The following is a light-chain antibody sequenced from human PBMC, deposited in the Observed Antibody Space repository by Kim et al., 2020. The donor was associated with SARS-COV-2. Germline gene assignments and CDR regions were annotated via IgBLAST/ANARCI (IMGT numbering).Light chain of an antibody. Sequence: QSALTQPASVSGSPGQSITISCTGTSSDVGGYNYVSWYQQHPGKAPKLMIYDVSNRPSRVSNRFSGSKSGNTASLTISGLQAEDEADYYCSSYTSSSTLESVFGTGTKVTVL. V-gene: IGLV2-14*03. CDR2: DVS. CDR1: SSDVGGYNY. J-gene: IGLJ1*01. CDR3: SSYTSSSTLESV.